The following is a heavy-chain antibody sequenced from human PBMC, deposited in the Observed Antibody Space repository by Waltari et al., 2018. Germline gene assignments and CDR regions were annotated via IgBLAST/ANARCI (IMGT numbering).Heavy chain of an antibody. V-gene: IGHV1-69-2*01. D-gene: IGHD3-10*01. CDR1: GSTFTDYY. Sequence: EVQLLQSGTELKKPGTTVQISCQVSGSTFTDYYIHWVQQAPGKGPHWMGLVDPEDGETIYAEKFQGRVTITADTSTDTAYMELSSLRSEDTAVYYCATALGDRSSASRAFDIWGLGTMITVSS. CDR3: ATALGDRSSASRAFDI. J-gene: IGHJ3*02. CDR2: VDPEDGET.